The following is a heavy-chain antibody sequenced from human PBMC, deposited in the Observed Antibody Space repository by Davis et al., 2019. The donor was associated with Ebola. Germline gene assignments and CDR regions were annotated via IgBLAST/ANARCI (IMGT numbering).Heavy chain of an antibody. Sequence: PGGSLRLSCAASGFTFSSYAMHWVRQAPGKGLEWVAVISYDGSNKYYADSVKGRFTISRDNSKNTLYLQMNSLRAEDTAVYYCAKDLSDYGGNPGPGYWGQGTLVTVSS. J-gene: IGHJ4*02. CDR3: AKDLSDYGGNPGPGY. CDR2: ISYDGSNK. D-gene: IGHD4-23*01. CDR1: GFTFSSYA. V-gene: IGHV3-30-3*01.